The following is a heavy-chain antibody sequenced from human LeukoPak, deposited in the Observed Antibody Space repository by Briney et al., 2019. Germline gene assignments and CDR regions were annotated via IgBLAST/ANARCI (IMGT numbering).Heavy chain of an antibody. Sequence: GGSLRLSCAVSGFTFRNHGMHWVRQAPGKGLEWVAVISYDGRGKYYADSVKGRFTISRDNSKNILYLQMNSLRDEDTALYYCAKEYPNAMDYFDYWGQGTLVTVSS. CDR3: AKEYPNAMDYFDY. CDR1: GFTFRNHG. CDR2: ISYDGRGK. V-gene: IGHV3-30*18. D-gene: IGHD2-2*02. J-gene: IGHJ4*02.